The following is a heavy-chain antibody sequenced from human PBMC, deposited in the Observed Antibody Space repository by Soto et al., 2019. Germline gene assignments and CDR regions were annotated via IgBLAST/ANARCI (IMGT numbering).Heavy chain of an antibody. Sequence: QLQLQESGSGLVKPSQTLSLTSAVSGGSISSCGYSWSWIRQPPGKGLEWIGYIYHSGSTYYNPFLRGPVTLPVDRSKTQFSLKLRSVTAADTAVYYCARAPDHVWGQGTLGSVSS. J-gene: IGHJ4*02. CDR1: GGSISSCGYS. V-gene: IGHV4-30-2*01. CDR2: IYHSGST. D-gene: IGHD3-16*01. CDR3: ARAPDHV.